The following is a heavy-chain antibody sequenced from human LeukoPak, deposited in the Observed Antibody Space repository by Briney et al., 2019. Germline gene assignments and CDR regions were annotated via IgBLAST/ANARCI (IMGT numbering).Heavy chain of an antibody. J-gene: IGHJ6*03. CDR1: GYTFTGYY. D-gene: IGHD4-17*01. CDR2: INPNSGGT. Sequence: ASVKVSCKASGYTFTGYYMHWVRQAPGQGLEWMGWINPNSGGTNYAQKFQGRVTMTRDTSISTAYMELSRLRSDDTAVYYCARGSTVTTYSYYYYYYMDVWGKGTTVTVSS. V-gene: IGHV1-2*02. CDR3: ARGSTVTTYSYYYYYYMDV.